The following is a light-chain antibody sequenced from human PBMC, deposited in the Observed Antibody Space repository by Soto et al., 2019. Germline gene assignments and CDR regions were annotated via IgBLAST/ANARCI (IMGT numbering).Light chain of an antibody. J-gene: IGKJ4*01. CDR3: QQYSSMLS. V-gene: IGKV1-33*01. CDR2: DTS. Sequence: DIQMTQSPSSLSASVGDRVTIACHSSHDVGWNLNWFQQKPGEAPKLLIYDTSDLGRGVPSRVSGSGSDTDFTLTISSLQHDDVATYFCQQYSSMLSFGGGTEVDLK. CDR1: HDVGWN.